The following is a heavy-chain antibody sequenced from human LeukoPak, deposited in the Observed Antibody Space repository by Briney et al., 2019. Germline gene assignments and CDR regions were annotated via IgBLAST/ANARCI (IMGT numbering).Heavy chain of an antibody. CDR1: GFNLASYM. CDR3: AKDGCSSTSCLSPYYYYGMDV. D-gene: IGHD2-2*01. CDR2: ISSTGSYI. J-gene: IGHJ6*02. V-gene: IGHV3-21*01. Sequence: GGSLRLSCAASGFNLASYMLNWVRQAPGKGLEWVSSISSTGSYIYYADSVKGRFTISRDNSKNTLYLQMNSLRAEDTAVYYCAKDGCSSTSCLSPYYYYGMDVWGQGTTVTVSS.